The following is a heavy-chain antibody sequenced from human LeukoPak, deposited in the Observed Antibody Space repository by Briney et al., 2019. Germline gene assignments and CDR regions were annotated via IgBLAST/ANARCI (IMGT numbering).Heavy chain of an antibody. V-gene: IGHV1-46*01. CDR2: INPSGGST. CDR3: ARERAPTYYDILTGYFGGGMDV. CDR1: GYTFTSYY. J-gene: IGHJ6*03. D-gene: IGHD3-9*01. Sequence: GASVKVSCKASGYTFTSYYMHWVRQAPGQGLEWMGIINPSGGSTSYAQKFQGRVTMTRDMSTSTVYMELSSLRSEDTAVYYCARERAPTYYDILTGYFGGGMDVWGKGTTVTVSS.